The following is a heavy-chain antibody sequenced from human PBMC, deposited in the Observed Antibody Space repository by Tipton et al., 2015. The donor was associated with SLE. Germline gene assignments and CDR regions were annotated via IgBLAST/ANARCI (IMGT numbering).Heavy chain of an antibody. D-gene: IGHD1-26*01. V-gene: IGHV4-4*07. J-gene: IGHJ3*02. CDR3: AKSRGSRRLDYAFDI. CDR2: IYTRGST. CDR1: GGSISSYY. Sequence: TLSLTCTVSGGSISSYYWSWIRQSAGKGLEWIGRIYTRGSTNHNPSLKSRVTMSVDTSENQLSLKLNSMTAEDTAVYYCAKSRGSRRLDYAFDIWGQGTMVTVSS.